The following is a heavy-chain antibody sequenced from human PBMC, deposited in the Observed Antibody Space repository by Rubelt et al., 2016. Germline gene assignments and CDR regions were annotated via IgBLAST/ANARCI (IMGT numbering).Heavy chain of an antibody. CDR3: ARGGHRDGYNYHFDY. CDR1: GGSFSGYY. D-gene: IGHD5-24*01. CDR2: INHSGST. J-gene: IGHJ4*02. V-gene: IGHV4-34*01. Sequence: QVQLQQWGAGLLKPSETLSLTCAVYGGSFSGYYWSWIRQPPGKGLEWIGEINHSGSTNYNPSLKSRVTISVDTSKNQFSLKLSAVTAADTAVYYWARGGHRDGYNYHFDYWGQGTLVTVSS.